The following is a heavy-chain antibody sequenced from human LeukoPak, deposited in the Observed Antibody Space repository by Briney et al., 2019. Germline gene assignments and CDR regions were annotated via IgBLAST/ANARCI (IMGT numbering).Heavy chain of an antibody. CDR1: GFTFSSYT. V-gene: IGHV3-21*01. Sequence: GGSLRLSCAASGFTFSSYTMNWVRQAPGKGLEWVSYISSGNNYMNYADSVKGRFTISRDNAKNSLYLQMNSLRAEDTAVYYCARTNYYGSGNYYKKFDYWGQGTLVTVSS. CDR2: ISSGNNYM. CDR3: ARTNYYGSGNYYKKFDY. J-gene: IGHJ4*02. D-gene: IGHD3-10*01.